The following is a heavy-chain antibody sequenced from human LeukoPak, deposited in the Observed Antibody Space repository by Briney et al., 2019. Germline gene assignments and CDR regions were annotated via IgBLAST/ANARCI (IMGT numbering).Heavy chain of an antibody. CDR1: GYTLTEFS. D-gene: IGHD3-9*01. V-gene: IGHV1-24*01. Sequence: ASVKVSCKVSGYTLTEFSMHWVRQAPAKGLEWMGGFDPEDGETIYAQKFQGRVTMTEDTSTDTAYMELSSLRSEDTAVYYCATHRFRYTLTGYYSYYFDYWGQGTLVTVSS. CDR2: FDPEDGET. J-gene: IGHJ4*02. CDR3: ATHRFRYTLTGYYSYYFDY.